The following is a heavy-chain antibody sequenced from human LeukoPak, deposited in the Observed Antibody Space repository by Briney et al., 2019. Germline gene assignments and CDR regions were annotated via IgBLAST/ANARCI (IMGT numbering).Heavy chain of an antibody. D-gene: IGHD2-8*01. CDR2: IYYSGST. V-gene: IGHV4-59*01. J-gene: IGHJ4*02. CDR1: GGSISSYY. Sequence: SETLSLTCTVSGGSISSYYWGWLRQPPGKGLEWIGYIYYSGSTNYIPSLKSRVTISVDTSKNQFSLKLSSVTAADTAVYYCARDRGPGYADYWGQGTLVTVSS. CDR3: ARDRGPGYADY.